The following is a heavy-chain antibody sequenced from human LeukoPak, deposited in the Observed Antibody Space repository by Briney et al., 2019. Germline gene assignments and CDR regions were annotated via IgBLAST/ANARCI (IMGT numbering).Heavy chain of an antibody. J-gene: IGHJ4*02. D-gene: IGHD6-6*01. CDR3: ARGPNSNWSGLDF. V-gene: IGHV3-74*01. CDR1: GFSFSGHW. CDR2: ISPTGSTT. Sequence: GGSLRLSCTASGFSFSGHWMHWARQLLGKGLVWVSRISPTGSTTSYADSVKGRFTVSRDNAKNTLYLQVNNLRAEDTAVYYCARGPNSNWSGLDFWGQGTLLTVSS.